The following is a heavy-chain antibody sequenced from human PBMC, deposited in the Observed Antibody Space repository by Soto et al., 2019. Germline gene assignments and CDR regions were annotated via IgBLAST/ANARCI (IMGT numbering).Heavy chain of an antibody. CDR3: ARGGVRVRRDYNFDSHTYTNWFDP. Sequence: ASVKVSCKASGYSFTAYDINWGRQAPGQGLEWMGWMNPNSGNTVYSQRFQGRITMTRDTSITTAYMELSGLRSDDTAGYFCARGGVRVRRDYNFDSHTYTNWFDPWGQGTLVTVSS. V-gene: IGHV1-8*01. CDR1: GYSFTAYD. CDR2: MNPNSGNT. D-gene: IGHD3-22*01. J-gene: IGHJ5*02.